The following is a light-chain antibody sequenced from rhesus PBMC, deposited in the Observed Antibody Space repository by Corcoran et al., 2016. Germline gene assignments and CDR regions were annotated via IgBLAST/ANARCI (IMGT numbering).Light chain of an antibody. CDR1: QGISCW. V-gene: IGKV1-19*01. CDR2: YPS. Sequence: DIQMTQSPSSLSASVGDKVTITCHASQGISCWLALYQQQPGKAPKPLIYYPSSLQSGVPSRFSGSGSGTKYTLTISSLQPEDFATYYCQQYDDLPYSFGQGTKVEIK. J-gene: IGKJ2*01. CDR3: QQYDDLPYS.